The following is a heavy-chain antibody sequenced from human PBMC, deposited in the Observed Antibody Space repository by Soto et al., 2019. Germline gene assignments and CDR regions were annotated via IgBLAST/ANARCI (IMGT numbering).Heavy chain of an antibody. Sequence: QITLKESGPTLLEPTQTPTLTCSFSGFALTSSGVGVGWLRQAPGQALECLGIIFWDGDRRYNPSLMQRLTITKDTSKNQVVRTMTYMEPVDTATYYCAHRVPYNSFWDVGWFDPWGQGTLVTVS. CDR1: GFALTSSGVG. D-gene: IGHD1-20*01. CDR2: IFWDGDR. CDR3: AHRVPYNSFWDVGWFDP. V-gene: IGHV2-5*02. J-gene: IGHJ5*02.